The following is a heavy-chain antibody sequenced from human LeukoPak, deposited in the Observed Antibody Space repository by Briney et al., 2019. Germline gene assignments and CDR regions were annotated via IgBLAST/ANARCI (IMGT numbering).Heavy chain of an antibody. CDR1: VVSISNDY. Sequence: PSETLSLTCTVPVVSISNDYWSWIRQPPGKGLEWIGYIYYSGSTNYNPSLKSRVTISVDTSKNQFSLKLSSVTAADTAVYYCARGYKKHKNYHYEGRDVWGQGTTVTVPS. CDR2: IYYSGST. J-gene: IGHJ6*02. V-gene: IGHV4-59*01. D-gene: IGHD5-24*01. CDR3: ARGYKKHKNYHYEGRDV.